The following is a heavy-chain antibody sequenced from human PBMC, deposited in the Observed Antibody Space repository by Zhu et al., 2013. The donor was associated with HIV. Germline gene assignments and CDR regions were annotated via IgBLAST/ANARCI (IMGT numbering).Heavy chain of an antibody. D-gene: IGHD3-10*01. CDR2: IHYSGST. CDR1: GGSISSSSYY. Sequence: QVQLQESGPGLVKPSETLSLTCTVSGGSISSSSYYWGWIRQPPGKGLEWIGSIHYSGSTYYNPSLKSRVTISVDTSKNQFSLKLSSVTAADTAVYYCARVRDGSGINDWGQGTLVTVSS. J-gene: IGHJ4*02. CDR3: ARVRDGSGIND. V-gene: IGHV4-39*07.